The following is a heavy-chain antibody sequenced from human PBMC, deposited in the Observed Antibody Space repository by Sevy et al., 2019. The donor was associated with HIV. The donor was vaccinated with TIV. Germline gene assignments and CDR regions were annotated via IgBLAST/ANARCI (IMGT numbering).Heavy chain of an antibody. CDR1: GFTFSSYS. J-gene: IGHJ4*02. D-gene: IGHD6-13*01. CDR2: ISSSSYI. CDR3: ASVHPYSSSWGPFDY. V-gene: IGHV3-21*01. Sequence: GESLKISCAASGFTFSSYSMNWVRQAPGKGLEWVSSISSSSYIYYADSVKGRFTISRDNAKNSLYLQMNSLRAEDTAVYYCASVHPYSSSWGPFDYWGQGTLVTVSS.